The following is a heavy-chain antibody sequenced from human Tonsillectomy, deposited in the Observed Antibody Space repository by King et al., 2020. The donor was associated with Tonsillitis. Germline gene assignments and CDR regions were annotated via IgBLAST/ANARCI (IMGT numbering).Heavy chain of an antibody. CDR2: ISYDGSNE. J-gene: IGHJ4*02. CDR3: ARDPPYIYGRLYYFDY. V-gene: IGHV3-30*01. D-gene: IGHD5-18*01. Sequence: VQLVESGGGVVQPGRSLRLSCAASGFTFSTYAMHWVRQAPGKGLEWVALISYDGSNEYYVDSVKGRFSISRDNSNNTLYLQLNSLRADDTAVYYCARDPPYIYGRLYYFDYWGQGTLVTVSS. CDR1: GFTFSTYA.